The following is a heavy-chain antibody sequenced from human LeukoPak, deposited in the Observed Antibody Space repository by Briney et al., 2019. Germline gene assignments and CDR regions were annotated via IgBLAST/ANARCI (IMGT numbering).Heavy chain of an antibody. CDR2: IYHSGST. D-gene: IGHD3-22*01. V-gene: IGHV4-30-2*02. CDR1: GGSISSGGYY. J-gene: IGHJ5*02. CDR3: AALPGYDSSGYYL. Sequence: ASETLSLTCTVSGGSISSGGYYWSWIRQPPGKGLEWIGYIYHSGSTYYNPSLKSRVTISVDTSKNQFSLKLSSVTAADTAVYYCAALPGYDSSGYYLWGQGTLVTVSS.